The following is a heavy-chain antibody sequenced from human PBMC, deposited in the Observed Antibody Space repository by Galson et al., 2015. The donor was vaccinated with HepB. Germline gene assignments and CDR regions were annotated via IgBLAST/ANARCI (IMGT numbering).Heavy chain of an antibody. J-gene: IGHJ4*02. Sequence: SVKVSCKASGYTFTSYGISWVRQAPGQGLEWMGWISAYSGNTNYAQKLQGRVTMTTDTSTSTAYMELRSLRSDDTAVYYCARDPQLLWFGELLQGPLDYWGQGTLVTVSS. D-gene: IGHD3-10*01. CDR3: ARDPQLLWFGELLQGPLDY. CDR2: ISAYSGNT. V-gene: IGHV1-18*01. CDR1: GYTFTSYG.